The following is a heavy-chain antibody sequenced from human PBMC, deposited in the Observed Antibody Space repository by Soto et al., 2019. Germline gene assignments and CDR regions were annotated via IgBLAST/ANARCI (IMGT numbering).Heavy chain of an antibody. CDR2: ISGSGGST. V-gene: IGHV3-23*01. J-gene: IGHJ5*02. CDR3: AKDRGLPQGYSSGWYGDWFDP. Sequence: TGGSLRLSCAASGFTFSSYAMSWVRQAPGKGLEWVSAISGSGGSTYYADSVKGRFTISRDNSKNTLYLQMNSLRAEDTAVYYCAKDRGLPQGYSSGWYGDWFDPWGQGTLVTVSS. CDR1: GFTFSSYA. D-gene: IGHD6-19*01.